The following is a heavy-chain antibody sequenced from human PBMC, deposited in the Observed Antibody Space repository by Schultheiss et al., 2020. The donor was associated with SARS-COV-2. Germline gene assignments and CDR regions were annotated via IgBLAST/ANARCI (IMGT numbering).Heavy chain of an antibody. Sequence: GGSLRLSCAASGFTFSSYAMSWVRQAPGKGLEWVAVIWYDGSNKYYADSVKGRFTISRDNSKNTLYLQMNSLRAEDTAVYYCARDRVVAATLYYFDYWGQGTLVTVSS. D-gene: IGHD2-15*01. CDR2: IWYDGSNK. CDR3: ARDRVVAATLYYFDY. V-gene: IGHV3-33*08. J-gene: IGHJ4*02. CDR1: GFTFSSYA.